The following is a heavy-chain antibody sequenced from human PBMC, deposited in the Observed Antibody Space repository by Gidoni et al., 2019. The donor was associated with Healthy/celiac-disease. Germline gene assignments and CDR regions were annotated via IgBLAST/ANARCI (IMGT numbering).Heavy chain of an antibody. D-gene: IGHD6-13*01. CDR2: ISPGDSDT. CDR1: GYSFPSYW. Sequence: EVQLVQSGAEVKTHGESLKISCKGSGYSFPSYWIGWVRQMPGKGLEWMGIISPGDSDTRYSPSFHGQVTISADKSISTAYLQWSSLKASDTAMYYCAKSSSSWSYDAFDIWGQGTMVTVSS. J-gene: IGHJ3*02. V-gene: IGHV5-51*01. CDR3: AKSSSSWSYDAFDI.